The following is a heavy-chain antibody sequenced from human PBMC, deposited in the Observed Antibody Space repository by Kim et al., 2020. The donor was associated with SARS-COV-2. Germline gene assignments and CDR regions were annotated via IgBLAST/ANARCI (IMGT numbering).Heavy chain of an antibody. V-gene: IGHV3-7*01. J-gene: IGHJ4*02. Sequence: GGSLRLSCAASGFTFSSYWMSWVRQAPGKGLEWVANIKQDGSEKYYVDSVKGRFTISRDNAKNSLYLQMNSLRAEDTAVYYCARGPYFWSGYYRIYYFDYWGKGTLVTVSS. D-gene: IGHD3-3*01. CDR3: ARGPYFWSGYYRIYYFDY. CDR1: GFTFSSYW. CDR2: IKQDGSEK.